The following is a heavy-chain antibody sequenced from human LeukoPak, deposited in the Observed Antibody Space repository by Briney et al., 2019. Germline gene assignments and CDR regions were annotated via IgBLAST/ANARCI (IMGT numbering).Heavy chain of an antibody. Sequence: GGSLRLSCTASGFTFGDYAMSWLRQAPGKGLEWVGFIRSKAYGGTTEYAESVKVKFTISRDDYKSIASLQMNSLKTKDTAVYYCTRDGLSSGYGNDAFDNWGQGTMVTVSS. CDR2: IRSKAYGGTT. V-gene: IGHV3-49*03. J-gene: IGHJ3*02. CDR1: GFTFGDYA. D-gene: IGHD3-22*01. CDR3: TRDGLSSGYGNDAFDN.